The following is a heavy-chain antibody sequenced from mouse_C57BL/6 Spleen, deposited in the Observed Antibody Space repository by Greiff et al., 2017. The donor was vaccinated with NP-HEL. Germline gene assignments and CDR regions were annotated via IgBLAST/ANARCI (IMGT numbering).Heavy chain of an antibody. CDR1: GFTFSSYT. J-gene: IGHJ2*01. CDR2: ISRGGGNT. D-gene: IGHD2-4*01. Sequence: EVQLVESGGGLVKPGGSLKLSCAASGFTFSSYTMSWVRQTPEKRLEWVATISRGGGNTYYPASVKGRFTISRDNAKNTLYLQMSSLRYEDTALYYCARQYDYDLYYFDYWGQGTTLTVSS. V-gene: IGHV5-9*01. CDR3: ARQYDYDLYYFDY.